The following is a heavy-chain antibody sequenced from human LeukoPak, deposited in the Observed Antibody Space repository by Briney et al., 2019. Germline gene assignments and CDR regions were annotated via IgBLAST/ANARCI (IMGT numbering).Heavy chain of an antibody. Sequence: GASVKVSCKASGYTFTSYGISWVRQAPGQGLEWMGWTSAYNGNTNYAQKLQGRVTMTTDTSTSTAYMELRSLRSDDTAVYYCARDLYRYYYGSGSQYYYYMDVWGKGTTVTISS. CDR1: GYTFTSYG. CDR2: TSAYNGNT. D-gene: IGHD3-10*01. J-gene: IGHJ6*03. V-gene: IGHV1-18*01. CDR3: ARDLYRYYYGSGSQYYYYMDV.